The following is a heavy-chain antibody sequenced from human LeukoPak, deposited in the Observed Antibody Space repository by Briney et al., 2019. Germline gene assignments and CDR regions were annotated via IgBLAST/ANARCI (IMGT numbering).Heavy chain of an antibody. J-gene: IGHJ4*02. CDR1: GYTLTELS. V-gene: IGHV1-24*01. D-gene: IGHD5-12*01. Sequence: ASVKVSCKVSGYTLTELSMHWVRQAPGKGLEWMGGFDPEDGETIYAQKFQGRVTMTEDTSTDTAYMELSSLRSEDTAVYYCATTIVATIKWYHTTAGPFDYWGQGTLVTVS. CDR2: FDPEDGET. CDR3: ATTIVATIKWYHTTAGPFDY.